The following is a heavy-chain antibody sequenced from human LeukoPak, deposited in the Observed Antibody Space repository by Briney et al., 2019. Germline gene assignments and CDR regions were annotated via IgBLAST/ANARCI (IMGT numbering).Heavy chain of an antibody. D-gene: IGHD6-19*01. J-gene: IGHJ2*01. V-gene: IGHV3-33*01. CDR1: GFTFSSYG. CDR3: ARDPGQWLVRAPYWYFDL. CDR2: IWYDGSNK. Sequence: GGSLRLSCAASGFTFSSYGMHWVRQAPGKGLEWVAVIWYDGSNKYYADSVKGRFTISRDNSKNTLYLQMNSLRAEDTAVYYCARDPGQWLVRAPYWYFDLWGRGTLVTVSS.